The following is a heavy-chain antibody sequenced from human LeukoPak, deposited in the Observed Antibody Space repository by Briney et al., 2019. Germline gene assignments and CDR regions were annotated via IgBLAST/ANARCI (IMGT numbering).Heavy chain of an antibody. Sequence: PSETLSLTCAVYGGSFSGYYWSWIRQPPGTGLEWIGEINHSGSTNYNPSLKSRVTISVDTSKNQFSLKLSSVTAADTAVYYCALRDVWGSYRFDYWGQGTLVTVSS. CDR2: INHSGST. J-gene: IGHJ4*02. V-gene: IGHV4-34*01. CDR1: GGSFSGYY. D-gene: IGHD3-16*02. CDR3: ALRDVWGSYRFDY.